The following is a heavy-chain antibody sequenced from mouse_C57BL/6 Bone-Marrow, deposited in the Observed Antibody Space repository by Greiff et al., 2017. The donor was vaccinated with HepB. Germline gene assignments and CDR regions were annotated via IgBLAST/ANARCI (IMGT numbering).Heavy chain of an antibody. V-gene: IGHV14-4*01. Sequence: VQLQHSGAELVRPGASVKLSCTASGFNIKDDYMHWVKQRPEQGLEWIGWIDPENGDTEYASKFQGKATITADTSSNTAYLQLSSLTSEDTAVYYCTTKGFDYWGQGTTLTVSS. CDR1: GFNIKDDY. J-gene: IGHJ2*01. CDR2: IDPENGDT. CDR3: TTKGFDY.